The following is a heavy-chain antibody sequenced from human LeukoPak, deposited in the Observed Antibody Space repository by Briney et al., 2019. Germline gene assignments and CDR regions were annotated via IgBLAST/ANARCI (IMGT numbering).Heavy chain of an antibody. CDR3: ARGVSSSWFSGWFDP. J-gene: IGHJ5*02. V-gene: IGHV1-2*02. Sequence: GASVKVSCKTSGYNFIDYYINWVRQAPGQGLEWMAWMNPNTGGTKFAQKFQGRVTMTRDTSISTAYMELNRLTSDDTAVYYGARGVSSSWFSGWFDPWGQGTLVSVSS. CDR1: GYNFIDYY. D-gene: IGHD2-2*01. CDR2: MNPNTGGT.